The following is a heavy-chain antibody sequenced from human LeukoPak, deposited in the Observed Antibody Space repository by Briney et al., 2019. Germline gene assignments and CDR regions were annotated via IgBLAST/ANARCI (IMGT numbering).Heavy chain of an antibody. D-gene: IGHD2-15*01. J-gene: IGHJ5*02. CDR3: ARAQGYCSGGSCYRSGNNWFDP. CDR1: GYSISSGYY. CDR2: IYHSGST. V-gene: IGHV4-38-2*01. Sequence: SETLSLTCAVSGYSISSGYYWGWIRQPPGKGLEWIGSIYHSGSTYYNPSLKSRVTISVDTSKNQFSLKLSSVTAADTAVYYCARAQGYCSGGSCYRSGNNWFDPWGQGTLVTVSS.